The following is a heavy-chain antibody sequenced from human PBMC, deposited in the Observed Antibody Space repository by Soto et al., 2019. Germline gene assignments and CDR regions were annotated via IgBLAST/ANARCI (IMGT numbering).Heavy chain of an antibody. CDR1: GYTFTGYY. CDR2: INPNSGGT. CDR3: ARSDVVLMVYAISGLVY. D-gene: IGHD2-8*01. V-gene: IGHV1-2*02. Sequence: GASVKVSCKASGYTFTGYYMHWVRQAPGQGLEWMGWINPNSGGTNYAQKFQGRVTMTRDTSISTAYMELSRLRSDDTAVYYCARSDVVLMVYAISGLVYWGQGTLVTVSS. J-gene: IGHJ4*02.